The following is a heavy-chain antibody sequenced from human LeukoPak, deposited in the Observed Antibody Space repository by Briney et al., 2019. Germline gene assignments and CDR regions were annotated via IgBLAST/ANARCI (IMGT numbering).Heavy chain of an antibody. D-gene: IGHD3-22*01. Sequence: GGSLRLSCAASGFTFDDYTMPWVRRAPGKGLEWVSVISWHGSTTKYADSVRGRFTISRDNRKNSLSLQMNSLRPEDTALYYSAKDIGDSIGYNYFDSWGQGTLVTVSS. CDR1: GFTFDDYT. CDR3: AKDIGDSIGYNYFDS. J-gene: IGHJ4*02. V-gene: IGHV3-43*01. CDR2: ISWHGSTT.